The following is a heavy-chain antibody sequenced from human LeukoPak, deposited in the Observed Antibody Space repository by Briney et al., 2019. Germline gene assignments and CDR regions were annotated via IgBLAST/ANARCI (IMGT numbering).Heavy chain of an antibody. CDR1: GGSISSYY. J-gene: IGHJ4*02. CDR3: ARLPRITMIVEDY. V-gene: IGHV4-59*08. D-gene: IGHD3-22*01. Sequence: KPSETLSLTCTVSGGSISSYYWSWIRQPPGKGLEWIGYTYYSGSTNYNPSLKSRVTISVDTSKNQFSLKLSSVTAADTAVYYCARLPRITMIVEDYWGQGTLVTVSS. CDR2: TYYSGST.